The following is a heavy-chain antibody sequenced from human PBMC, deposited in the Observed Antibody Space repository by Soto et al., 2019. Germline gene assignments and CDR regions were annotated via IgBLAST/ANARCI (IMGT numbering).Heavy chain of an antibody. CDR3: ARDRTLVTDDGMDV. V-gene: IGHV4-31*03. J-gene: IGHJ6*02. Sequence: PSETLSLTCTVSGGSISSGGYYWGWIRQHPGKGLEWIGYIYYSGSTYYNPSLKSRVTISVDTSKNQFSLKLSSVTAADTAVYYCARDRTLVTDDGMDVWGQGTTVTVSS. CDR2: IYYSGST. CDR1: GGSISSGGYY. D-gene: IGHD2-21*02.